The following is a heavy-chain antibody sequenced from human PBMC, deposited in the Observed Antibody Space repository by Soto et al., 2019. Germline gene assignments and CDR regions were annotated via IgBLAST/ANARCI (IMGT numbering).Heavy chain of an antibody. V-gene: IGHV2-5*01. Sequence: QITLGESGPTLVRPTQTLTLTCTFSGFSLSSSGVAVSWIRQPPVKSPEWLALIYWYDDKRYNPSLGSILTITNDTPNNQVVLTIPDVDPMDTATYSFAHRRETIFGVFVHFYLAYWGLGTLVTVSS. J-gene: IGHJ4*02. CDR3: AHRRETIFGVFVHFYLAY. CDR2: IYWYDDK. CDR1: GFSLSSSGVA. D-gene: IGHD3-3*01.